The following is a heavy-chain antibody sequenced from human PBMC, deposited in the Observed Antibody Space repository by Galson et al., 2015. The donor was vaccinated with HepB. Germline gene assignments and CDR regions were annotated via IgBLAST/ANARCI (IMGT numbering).Heavy chain of an antibody. CDR3: ARDDLAIAVAHEGAFDI. Sequence: SLRLSCAASGFTFSSYGMHWVRQAPGEGLEWVAVIWYDGSNKYYADSVKGRFTISRDNSKNTLYLQMNSLRAEDTAVYYCARDDLAIAVAHEGAFDIWGQGTMVTVSS. V-gene: IGHV3-33*01. D-gene: IGHD6-19*01. J-gene: IGHJ3*02. CDR2: IWYDGSNK. CDR1: GFTFSSYG.